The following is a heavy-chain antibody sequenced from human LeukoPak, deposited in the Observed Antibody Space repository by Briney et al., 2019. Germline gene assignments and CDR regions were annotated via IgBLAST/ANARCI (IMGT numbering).Heavy chain of an antibody. CDR2: ISGSGGNT. D-gene: IGHD5-24*01. J-gene: IGHJ1*01. CDR1: GFTFSSYA. CDR3: AKDVRDGYNYAEYFQH. V-gene: IGHV3-23*01. Sequence: PGGSLRLSCAASGFTFSSYAMSWVRQAPGKGLEWVSAISGSGGNTYYADSVKGRLTISRDNSKNTLYLQMNSLRAEDTAVYYCAKDVRDGYNYAEYFQHWGQGTLVTVSS.